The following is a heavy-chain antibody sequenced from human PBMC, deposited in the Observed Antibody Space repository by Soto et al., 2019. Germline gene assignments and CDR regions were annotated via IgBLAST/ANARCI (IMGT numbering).Heavy chain of an antibody. Sequence: SGTLSLTCTVSGGSLRSYNWSWIRQPPGKGLEWIGYMYNTGSTIYNPSLKSRVTISVDTSKNQFSLKLNSVTAADTAVYYCARDLWGYCGADCYPLDVWGQGTTVTVS. CDR2: MYNTGST. J-gene: IGHJ6*02. CDR1: GGSLRSYN. D-gene: IGHD2-21*02. V-gene: IGHV4-59*01. CDR3: ARDLWGYCGADCYPLDV.